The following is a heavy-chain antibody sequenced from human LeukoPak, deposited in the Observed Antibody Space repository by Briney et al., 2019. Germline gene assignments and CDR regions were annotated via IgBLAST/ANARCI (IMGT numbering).Heavy chain of an antibody. Sequence: SQTLSLTCAVSGGSISSSYWSWIRQPAGKGLEWIGRIYTSGSTNYNPSLKSRVTMSVDTSKNQFSLKLSSVTAADTAVYYCARDVDTAMVNAFDIWGQGTMVTVSS. CDR3: ARDVDTAMVNAFDI. J-gene: IGHJ3*02. CDR1: GGSISSSY. D-gene: IGHD5-18*01. CDR2: IYTSGST. V-gene: IGHV4-4*07.